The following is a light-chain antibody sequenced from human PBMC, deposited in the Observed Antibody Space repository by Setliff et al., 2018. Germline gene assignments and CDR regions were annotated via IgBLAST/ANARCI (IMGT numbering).Light chain of an antibody. CDR2: DVS. CDR1: SSDVGGYNS. V-gene: IGLV2-14*03. J-gene: IGLJ1*01. CDR3: SSYTSSSIFYV. Sequence: QSVLTQPASVSGSPGQSITISCTGTSSDVGGYNSVSWYQQHPGKAPKLMIYDVSNRPSGASNRFSGSKSGNTASLTISGLQAEDEADYYCSSYTSSSIFYVFGTGTKVTVL.